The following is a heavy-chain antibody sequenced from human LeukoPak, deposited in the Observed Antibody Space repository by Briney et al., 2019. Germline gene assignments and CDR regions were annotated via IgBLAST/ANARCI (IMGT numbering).Heavy chain of an antibody. CDR1: GGPFSGYY. J-gene: IGHJ4*02. D-gene: IGHD5-24*01. CDR3: ARGRDPY. CDR2: INHSGNT. Sequence: SDTLSPTCALYGGPFSGYYWTWIRQPPGRGLEWIGEINHSGNTNYNPSLKSRLPISVDTSKSQFSLKLNSVTAADTAMYYCARGRDPYWGQGTLVTVSS. V-gene: IGHV4-34*01.